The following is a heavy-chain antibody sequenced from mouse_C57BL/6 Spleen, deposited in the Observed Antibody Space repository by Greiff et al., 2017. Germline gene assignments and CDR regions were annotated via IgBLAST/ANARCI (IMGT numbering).Heavy chain of an antibody. CDR2: IYPGDGDT. CDR1: GYAFSSYW. D-gene: IGHD1-1*01. CDR3: ARGGYGSSYPFDY. V-gene: IGHV1-80*01. Sequence: QVQLQQSGAELVKPGASVKISCKASGYAFSSYWMNWVKQRPGKGLEWIGQIYPGDGDTNYNGKFKGKATLTADKSSSTAYMQLSSLTSEDSAVYFCARGGYGSSYPFDYWGQGTTLTVSS. J-gene: IGHJ2*01.